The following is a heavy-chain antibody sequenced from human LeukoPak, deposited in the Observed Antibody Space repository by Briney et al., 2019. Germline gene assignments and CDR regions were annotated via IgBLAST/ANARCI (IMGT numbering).Heavy chain of an antibody. D-gene: IGHD6-6*01. CDR2: ISSSSSTI. V-gene: IGHV3-48*01. J-gene: IGHJ4*02. Sequence: GGSLRLSCAASGFTFSSYSMNWVRQAPGKGLEWVSYISSSSSTIYYADSVKGRFTISRDNAKNSLYPQMNSLRAEDTAVYYCAREAARVSFDYWGQGTLVTVSS. CDR1: GFTFSSYS. CDR3: AREAARVSFDY.